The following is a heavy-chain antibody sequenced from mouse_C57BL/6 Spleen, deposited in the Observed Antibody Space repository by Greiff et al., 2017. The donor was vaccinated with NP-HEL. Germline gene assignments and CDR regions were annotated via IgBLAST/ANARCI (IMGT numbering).Heavy chain of an antibody. V-gene: IGHV5-6*01. CDR2: ISSGGSYT. J-gene: IGHJ3*01. D-gene: IGHD2-2*01. CDR3: AKAEDGYAWFAY. CDR1: GFTFSSYG. Sequence: EVHLVESGGDLVKPGGSLKLSCAASGFTFSSYGMSWVRQTPDKRLEWVATISSGGSYTYYPDSVKGRFTISRDNAKNTLYLQMNSLQTDDTATYYCAKAEDGYAWFAYWGQGTLVTVSA.